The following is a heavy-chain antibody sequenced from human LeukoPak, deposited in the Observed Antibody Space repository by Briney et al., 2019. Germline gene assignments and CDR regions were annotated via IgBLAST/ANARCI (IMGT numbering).Heavy chain of an antibody. CDR2: VSTDGDT. J-gene: IGHJ4*02. V-gene: IGHV3-23*01. CDR3: ARSRSGSVAGTSDY. Sequence: GGSLRLSCAASGFTFSSYAMSWVRQAPGKGLEWVSSVSTDGDTYYTDSVKGRFTISRDVSRNTLFLQMISLRADDTALYYCARSRSGSVAGTSDYWGQGTLVIVSS. CDR1: GFTFSSYA. D-gene: IGHD6-19*01.